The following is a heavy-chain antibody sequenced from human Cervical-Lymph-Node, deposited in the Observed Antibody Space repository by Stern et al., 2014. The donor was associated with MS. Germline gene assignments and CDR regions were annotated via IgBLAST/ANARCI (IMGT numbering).Heavy chain of an antibody. CDR3: ARDPQPPTSVTKSSWYFDH. J-gene: IGHJ4*02. CDR1: GYTFSSYG. Sequence: QVQLVQSGAEVRKPGASVKVSCKASGYTFSSYGISWVRQVPGQGLEWMGWVSPFNVNTNYAKNFQGRVAMTTDTSTTTISMELRSLRSDDTDVYYCARDPQPPTSVTKSSWYFDHWGQGTLVTVSS. D-gene: IGHD4-17*01. CDR2: VSPFNVNT. V-gene: IGHV1-18*01.